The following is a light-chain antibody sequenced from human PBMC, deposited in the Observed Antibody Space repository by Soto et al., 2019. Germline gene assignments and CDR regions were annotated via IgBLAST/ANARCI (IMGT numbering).Light chain of an antibody. CDR1: ESVGSN. CDR2: GAS. CDR3: QQYGSSELT. V-gene: IGKV3-20*01. Sequence: EIVMTQSPATLSVSPGERATLSCRASESVGSNLAWYQQKPGQAPRLLIHGASKRATGIPARFSGSGSGTDFTLTISRLEPEDFAVYYCQQYGSSELTFGGGTKVDIK. J-gene: IGKJ4*01.